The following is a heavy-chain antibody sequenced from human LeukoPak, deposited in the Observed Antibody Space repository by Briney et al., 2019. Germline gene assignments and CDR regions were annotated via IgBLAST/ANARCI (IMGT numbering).Heavy chain of an antibody. CDR2: ISSSSSYI. V-gene: IGHV3-21*01. Sequence: GGSLRLSCAASGFTFSNAWMSWVRQAPGKGLEWVSSISSSSSYIYYADSVKGRFTISRDNAKNSLYLQMNSLRAEDTAVYYCARILSAGIDYWGQGTLVTVSS. CDR3: ARILSAGIDY. CDR1: GFTFSNAW. D-gene: IGHD3-9*01. J-gene: IGHJ4*02.